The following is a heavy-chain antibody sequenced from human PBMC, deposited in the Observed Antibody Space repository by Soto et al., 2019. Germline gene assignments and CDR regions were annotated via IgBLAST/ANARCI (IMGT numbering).Heavy chain of an antibody. V-gene: IGHV1-69*01. Sequence: QVQLVQSGAEVKKPGSSVKVSCKASGGTFSSYAISWVRQAPGQGLAWMGGIIPIFGTANYAQKFQGRVTITADESTSTAYMELSSLRSEDTAVYYCASSFYYYGSGSYDWFDPWGQGTLVTVSS. CDR1: GGTFSSYA. J-gene: IGHJ5*02. CDR3: ASSFYYYGSGSYDWFDP. D-gene: IGHD3-10*01. CDR2: IIPIFGTA.